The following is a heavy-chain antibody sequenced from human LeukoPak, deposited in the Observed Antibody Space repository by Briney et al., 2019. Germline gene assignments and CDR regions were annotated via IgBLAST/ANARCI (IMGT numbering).Heavy chain of an antibody. CDR3: ARGDGYNRY. CDR2: VCYSGST. J-gene: IGHJ4*02. V-gene: IGHV4-59*11. Sequence: SETLSLTCTVSGGSISSHCWSWVRQSLGKGLEWIGYVCYSGSTNYNPSLKSRVTISVDTSKNQFSLNLSSVTAADTAVYYCARGDGYNRYWGQGTLVTVSS. D-gene: IGHD5-24*01. CDR1: GGSISSHC.